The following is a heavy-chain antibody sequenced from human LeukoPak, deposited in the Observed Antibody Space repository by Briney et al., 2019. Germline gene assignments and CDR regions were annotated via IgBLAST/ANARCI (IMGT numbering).Heavy chain of an antibody. CDR1: GFTFNAYY. V-gene: IGHV1-2*02. CDR2: INPNTGDT. Sequence: ASVKVSCKASGFTFNAYYIHWVRQAPGQGLEWMGWINPNTGDTNFAQKFQGRVAMTRDTSLSTAYMDLSRLTSDDTAVYYCARDPLGVAVAGVDYWGQGTLVTVSS. D-gene: IGHD6-19*01. CDR3: ARDPLGVAVAGVDY. J-gene: IGHJ4*02.